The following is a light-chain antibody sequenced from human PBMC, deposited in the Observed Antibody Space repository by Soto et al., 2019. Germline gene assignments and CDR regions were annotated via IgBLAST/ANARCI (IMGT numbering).Light chain of an antibody. CDR2: GAS. CDR3: QQRSEWPLCT. V-gene: IGKV3D-20*02. CDR1: QSVSSNY. J-gene: IGKJ2*02. Sequence: DIVLTQSPDTLSLSPGERATLSCRASQSVSSNYLAWYQQKPGQAPRLLIYGASTRATGIPDRFSGSGSGTDFTLTISRLEPEDLAVYFCQQRSEWPLCTFGQGTKLEIK.